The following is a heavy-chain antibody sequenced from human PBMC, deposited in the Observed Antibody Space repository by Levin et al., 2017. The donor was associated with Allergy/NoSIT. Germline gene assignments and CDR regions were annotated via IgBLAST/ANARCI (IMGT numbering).Heavy chain of an antibody. D-gene: IGHD1-26*01. CDR1: GYTFTSYD. Sequence: GESLKISCKASGYTFTSYDINWVRQATGQGLEWMGWMNPNSGNTGYAQKFQGRVTMTRNTSISTAYMELSSLRSEDTAVYYCARRIQRGWELRRSYWYFDLWGRGTLVTVSS. V-gene: IGHV1-8*01. CDR2: MNPNSGNT. CDR3: ARRIQRGWELRRSYWYFDL. J-gene: IGHJ2*01.